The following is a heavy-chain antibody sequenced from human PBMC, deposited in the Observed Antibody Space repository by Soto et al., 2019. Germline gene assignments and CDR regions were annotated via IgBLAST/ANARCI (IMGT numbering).Heavy chain of an antibody. CDR3: ERLGIMISGAVFDY. Sequence: PSETLSLTCTVSGGSISSSSYCWGWSRQRPGKGLEWIVSIYYSGGTCYNPSLKSRVTGSLDTANKQFSVRLGSVTAADTAVYYCERLGIMISGAVFDYWGQGTQVTVST. V-gene: IGHV4-39*01. D-gene: IGHD3-3*01. J-gene: IGHJ4*02. CDR1: GGSISSSSYC. CDR2: IYYSGGT.